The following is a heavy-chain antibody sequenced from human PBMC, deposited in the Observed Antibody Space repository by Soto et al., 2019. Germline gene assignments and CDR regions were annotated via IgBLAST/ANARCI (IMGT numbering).Heavy chain of an antibody. D-gene: IGHD3-3*01. CDR2: IYPGDSDT. CDR3: ARYYGRDYYYGMDV. J-gene: IGHJ6*02. CDR1: GYSFSNYW. Sequence: GESLKISCKGSGYSFSNYWIGWVRQRPGKGLEWMGIIYPGDSDTKYSPSFQGQVTISADRSISTTYLQWISLQASDSAMYYCARYYGRDYYYGMDVWGQGTTVTASS. V-gene: IGHV5-51*01.